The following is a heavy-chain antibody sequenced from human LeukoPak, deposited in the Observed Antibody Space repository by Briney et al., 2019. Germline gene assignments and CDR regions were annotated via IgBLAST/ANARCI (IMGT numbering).Heavy chain of an antibody. J-gene: IGHJ4*02. Sequence: PGGSLRLSCVASGFTISSHWTGWVRQAPGKGLEWVANIKQDGSAKYYMESAKGRFTISRDNAKNSLYLQMNSLRAEDTALYYCAKWEYDSGTGWHYFNCWGQGALVTVSS. V-gene: IGHV3-7*01. CDR3: AKWEYDSGTGWHYFNC. CDR1: GFTISSHW. D-gene: IGHD3-16*01. CDR2: IKQDGSAK.